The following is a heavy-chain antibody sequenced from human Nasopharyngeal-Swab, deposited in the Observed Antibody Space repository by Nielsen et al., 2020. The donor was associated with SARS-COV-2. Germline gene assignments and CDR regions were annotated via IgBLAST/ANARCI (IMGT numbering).Heavy chain of an antibody. CDR2: TYFRSKWYY. CDR1: GDSVSSTSGA. J-gene: IGHJ4*02. CDR3: ARDASGNYHLDY. D-gene: IGHD3-10*01. V-gene: IGHV6-1*01. Sequence: SQTLSLTCAISGDSVSSTSGAWNWIRQSPSRGLEWLGRTYFRSKWYYGYAVSVKSRISVNVDTSKNQFSLHLSSVTPEDTAVYYCARDASGNYHLDYWGQGTQVTVSS.